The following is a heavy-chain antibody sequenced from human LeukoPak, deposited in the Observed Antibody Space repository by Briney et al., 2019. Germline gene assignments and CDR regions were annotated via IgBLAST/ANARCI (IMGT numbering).Heavy chain of an antibody. J-gene: IGHJ3*02. CDR3: AREPSTRYYDSSGYHDAFDI. CDR2: ISSSGSTI. CDR1: GFTFSSYE. D-gene: IGHD3-22*01. Sequence: GGSLRLSCAASGFTFSSYEMNWVRQAPGKGLEWVSYISSSGSTIYYADSVKGRFTISRDNAKNSLYLQMNSLRAEDTAVYYCAREPSTRYYDSSGYHDAFDIWGQGTMVTVSS. V-gene: IGHV3-48*03.